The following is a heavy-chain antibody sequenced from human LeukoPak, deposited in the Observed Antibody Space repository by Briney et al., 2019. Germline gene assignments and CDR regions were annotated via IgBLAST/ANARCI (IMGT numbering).Heavy chain of an antibody. CDR3: ARRGSGSYKS. CDR2: IYSSGST. Sequence: PSETLSLTCAVSGGSIRNYYWSWIRQPAGKGLEWIGLIYSSGSTKYNPSLKSRVTMSVDTSKNQFSLKLSSVTAADTAVYYCARRGSGSYKSWGQGTLVTVSS. V-gene: IGHV4-4*07. D-gene: IGHD1-26*01. CDR1: GGSIRNYY. J-gene: IGHJ5*02.